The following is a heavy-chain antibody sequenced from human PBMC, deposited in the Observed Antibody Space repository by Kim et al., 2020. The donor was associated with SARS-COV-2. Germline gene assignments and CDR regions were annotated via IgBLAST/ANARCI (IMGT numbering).Heavy chain of an antibody. CDR3: ARLHSSTWYQLGQEDWFDP. CDR1: GYSFTSYW. CDR2: IYPGDSDT. Sequence: GESLKISCKGSGYSFTSYWIGWVRQMPGKGLEWMGIIYPGDSDTRYSPSFQGQVTISVDKSISTAYLQWSSLKASDTAMYYCARLHSSTWYQLGQEDWFDPWGQGTLVTVSS. J-gene: IGHJ5*02. D-gene: IGHD6-13*01. V-gene: IGHV5-51*01.